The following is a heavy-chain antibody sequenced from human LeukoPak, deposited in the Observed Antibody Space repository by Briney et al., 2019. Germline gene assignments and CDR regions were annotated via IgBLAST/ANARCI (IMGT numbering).Heavy chain of an antibody. CDR1: GYTFSDYG. Sequence: ASAKVSCKASGYTFSDYGITWARQAPGQGLEWMGWISASDGSTNYAQTVQGRVTMTTDTYTSTAYMELRSLTSDDTAVYYCARCGAAVTTHFSHWGQGTLVTVSS. V-gene: IGHV1-18*01. D-gene: IGHD4-17*01. CDR3: ARCGAAVTTHFSH. CDR2: ISASDGST. J-gene: IGHJ4*02.